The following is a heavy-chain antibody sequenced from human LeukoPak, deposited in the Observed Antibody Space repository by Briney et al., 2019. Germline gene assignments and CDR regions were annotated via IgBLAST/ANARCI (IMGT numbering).Heavy chain of an antibody. CDR3: AKGAADYFDY. Sequence: GSLRLSCAASGFTVINNYMTWVRQAPGKGLEWVSVIYSGGTTHYADSVKGRFTISRDNSKNTLYLQMNSLRAEDTAVYYCAKGAADYFDYWGQGTLVTVSS. D-gene: IGHD2-15*01. CDR2: IYSGGTT. V-gene: IGHV3-53*01. CDR1: GFTVINNY. J-gene: IGHJ4*02.